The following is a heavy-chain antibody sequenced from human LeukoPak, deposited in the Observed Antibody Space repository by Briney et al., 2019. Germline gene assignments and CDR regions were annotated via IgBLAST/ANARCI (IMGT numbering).Heavy chain of an antibody. CDR3: ARVLLDWFDP. Sequence: SETLSLTCTVSGGSISGHYWTWIRQPAGRGLEWIGRIYSSGSTYYNPSLMSRVTISLDTSNNQFSLRVTSVTAADTAVYYCARVLLDWFDPWGQGTLVTVSS. D-gene: IGHD3-10*01. V-gene: IGHV4-4*07. CDR2: IYSSGST. J-gene: IGHJ5*02. CDR1: GGSISGHY.